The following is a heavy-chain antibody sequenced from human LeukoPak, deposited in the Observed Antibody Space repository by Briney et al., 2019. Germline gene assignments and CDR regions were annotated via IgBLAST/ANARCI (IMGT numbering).Heavy chain of an antibody. CDR2: VKGDASFT. CDR1: GFTFSSYW. CDR3: VRDGDDFNFDY. Sequence: PGGSLRLSCAASGFTFSSYWMHWVRQAPGKGLVWVSRVKGDASFTNYADSVYGRFTISRDNAKNTLYLHMHSLRAEDTAVYYCVRDGDDFNFDYWGQGNLVTVSS. D-gene: IGHD5-24*01. J-gene: IGHJ4*02. V-gene: IGHV3-74*01.